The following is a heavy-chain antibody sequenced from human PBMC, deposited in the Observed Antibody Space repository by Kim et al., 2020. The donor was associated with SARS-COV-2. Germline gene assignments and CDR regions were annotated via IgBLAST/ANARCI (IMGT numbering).Heavy chain of an antibody. CDR2: FDPEDGET. CDR1: GYTLTELS. Sequence: ASVKVSCKVSGYTLTELSMHWVRQAPGKGLEWMGGFDPEDGETIYAQKFQGRVTMTEDTSTDTAYMELSSLRSEETAVYYCATDFAVVTATTLYYWGQGTLVTVSS. D-gene: IGHD2-21*02. V-gene: IGHV1-24*01. CDR3: ATDFAVVTATTLYY. J-gene: IGHJ4*02.